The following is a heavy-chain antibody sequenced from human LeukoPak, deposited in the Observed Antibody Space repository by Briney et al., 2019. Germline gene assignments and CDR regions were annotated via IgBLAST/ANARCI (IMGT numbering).Heavy chain of an antibody. V-gene: IGHV5-51*01. J-gene: IGHJ3*02. D-gene: IGHD6-6*01. CDR3: ARPARDGDAFDI. Sequence: GESLKISCKGSGYTFTNYWIAWVRQMPGKGLEWMGIIYPGDSDTRYSPSFQGQVTISADKSISTANLQWSSLKASDTAMYYCARPARDGDAFDIWGQGTMVTVSS. CDR2: IYPGDSDT. CDR1: GYTFTNYW.